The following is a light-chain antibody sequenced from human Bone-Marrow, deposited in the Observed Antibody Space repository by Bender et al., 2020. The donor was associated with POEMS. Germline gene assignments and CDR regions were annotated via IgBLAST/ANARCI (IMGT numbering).Light chain of an antibody. CDR2: DVT. J-gene: IGLJ3*02. CDR3: ASYTVTHNLM. Sequence: QSALTQPPSASGSPGQSATISCVGSSGDIGADVFVSWYQQHPGKAPRLIIYDVTKRPSGVPDRFSASKSDNTASLTVSGLQAEDEAIYFCASYTVTHNLMFGGGTRLTVL. CDR1: SGDIGADVF. V-gene: IGLV2-8*01.